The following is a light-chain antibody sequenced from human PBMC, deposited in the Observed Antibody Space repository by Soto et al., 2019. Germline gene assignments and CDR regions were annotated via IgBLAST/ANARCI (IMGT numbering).Light chain of an antibody. CDR3: SSYGGNNNVV. V-gene: IGLV2-8*01. Sequence: QSVLTQPPSASGSPGQSVTISCTGTSSDVGDHYYVSWYQQYPGKAPKLIIYEVTKRPSGVPDRFSGSKSGNTASLTVSGLQAEDEADYYCSSYGGNNNVVFGGGTKVTVL. CDR2: EVT. CDR1: SSDVGDHYY. J-gene: IGLJ3*02.